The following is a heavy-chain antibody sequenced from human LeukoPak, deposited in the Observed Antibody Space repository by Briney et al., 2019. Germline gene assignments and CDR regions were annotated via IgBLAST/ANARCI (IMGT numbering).Heavy chain of an antibody. V-gene: IGHV1-69*06. CDR1: GGTFSSYA. CDR2: TIPIFGTA. D-gene: IGHD6-19*01. Sequence: SVKVSCKASGGTFSSYAISWVRQAPGQGLEWMGRTIPIFGTANYAQKFQGRVTITADKSTSTAYMELSSLRSEDTAVYYCARGVAVAGPWFDPWGQGTLVTVSS. CDR3: ARGVAVAGPWFDP. J-gene: IGHJ5*02.